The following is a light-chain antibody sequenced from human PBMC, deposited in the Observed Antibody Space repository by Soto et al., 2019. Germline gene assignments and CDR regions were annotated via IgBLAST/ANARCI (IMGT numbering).Light chain of an antibody. Sequence: DIHMTQSQSSLSASLGDRVTITFRASQGISNYLAWYQQKPGKVPKLLIYAASTLQSGVPSRFSGSGSGTEFTLTISSLQPEDFATYYCQQLNTYCAFGQGTRLEIK. V-gene: IGKV1-27*01. CDR3: QQLNTYCA. J-gene: IGKJ5*01. CDR1: QGISNY. CDR2: AAS.